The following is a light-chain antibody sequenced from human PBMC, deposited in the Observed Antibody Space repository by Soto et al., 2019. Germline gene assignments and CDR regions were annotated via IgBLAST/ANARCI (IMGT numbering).Light chain of an antibody. V-gene: IGKV3-15*01. CDR2: GAS. CDR1: QSLSSN. J-gene: IGKJ2*02. Sequence: EIVMTQSPATLSVSPGERATLSCRASQSLSSNLAWYQQKPGQAPRLLIYGASTRATGIPARFSGSGSGTAFTLTISSLQSEDFAVYYCQQYQQWTHTCTFGQGTKLEIK. CDR3: QQYQQWTHTCT.